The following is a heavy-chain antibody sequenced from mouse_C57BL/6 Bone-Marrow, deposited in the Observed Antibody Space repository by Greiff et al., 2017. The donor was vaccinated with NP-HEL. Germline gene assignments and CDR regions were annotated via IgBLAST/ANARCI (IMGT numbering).Heavy chain of an antibody. CDR1: GYAFSSSW. CDR3: VNWGAWFAY. V-gene: IGHV1-82*01. J-gene: IGHJ3*01. CDR2: IYPGDGDT. D-gene: IGHD4-1*01. Sequence: QVQLQQSGPELVKPGASVKISCKASGYAFSSSWMNWVKQRPGKGLEWIGRIYPGDGDTNYNGKFKGKATLTADKSSSTAYMQLSSLTSEDSAVYFCVNWGAWFAYWGQGTLVTVSA.